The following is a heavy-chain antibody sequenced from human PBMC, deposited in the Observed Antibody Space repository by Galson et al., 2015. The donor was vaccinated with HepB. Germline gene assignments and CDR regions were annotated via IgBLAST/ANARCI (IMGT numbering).Heavy chain of an antibody. CDR2: IYYSGST. V-gene: IGHV4-31*03. CDR1: GGSISSGGYY. J-gene: IGHJ4*02. CDR3: ARLVGSGSYFDY. D-gene: IGHD1-26*01. Sequence: TLSLTCTVSGGSISSGGYYWSWIRQHPGEGLEWIGYIYYSGSTYYNPSLKSRVTISVDTSKNQFSLKLSSVTAADTAVYYCARLVGSGSYFDYWGQGTLVTVSS.